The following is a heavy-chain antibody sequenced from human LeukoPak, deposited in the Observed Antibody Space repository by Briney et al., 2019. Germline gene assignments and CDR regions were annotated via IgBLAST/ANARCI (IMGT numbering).Heavy chain of an antibody. V-gene: IGHV1-2*02. J-gene: IGHJ4*02. CDR1: GYTFTGYY. Sequence: ASVKVSCKASGYTFTGYYMHWVRQAPGQGLEWMGWINPNSGGTNYAQKFQGRVTMTRDTSISTAYMELSRLRSDDTAVYYCARDEMVRGVITPYVYWGQGTLVTVSS. D-gene: IGHD3-10*01. CDR3: ARDEMVRGVITPYVY. CDR2: INPNSGGT.